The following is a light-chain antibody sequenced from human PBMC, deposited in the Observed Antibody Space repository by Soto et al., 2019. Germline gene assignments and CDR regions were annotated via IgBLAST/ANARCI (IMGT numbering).Light chain of an antibody. V-gene: IGKV3D-15*01. CDR2: GAT. CDR1: QSVSGW. Sequence: MTQSPSTLSASVGDTVTVTCRASQSVSGWLAWYQQKPGQAPRLLIFGATYRATGTPARFSGSGSGTEFNLTISSLQSEDFAIYFCQQYDDWLRLTFGGGTKVDIK. CDR3: QQYDDWLRLT. J-gene: IGKJ4*01.